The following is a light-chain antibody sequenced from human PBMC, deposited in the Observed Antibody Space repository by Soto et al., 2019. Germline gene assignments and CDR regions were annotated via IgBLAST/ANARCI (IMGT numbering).Light chain of an antibody. CDR3: QRYSSLPDT. CDR2: DAM. J-gene: IGKJ2*01. V-gene: IGKV1-33*01. CDR1: QDISDY. Sequence: DIQLTQSPSSLSASVGDRVTITCQASQDISDYLNWYQQKPGKAPHLLIYDAMQLETGVPSRFSGSGSGTEFTLTISRLQPEDFGTYCCQRYSSLPDTLGQGTRR.